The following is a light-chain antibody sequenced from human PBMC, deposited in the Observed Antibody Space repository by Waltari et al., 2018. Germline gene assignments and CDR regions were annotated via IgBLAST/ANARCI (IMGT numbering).Light chain of an antibody. CDR3: QQYGTSPTT. Sequence: IVLTQSPGTLSLSPGERATLSCRASQCVSSSYLAWYQQKPGQAPRLLIYGASSRATGIPDRFSGSGSETDFTLTISRLEPEDFAVYYCQQYGTSPTTFGQGTKVEIK. J-gene: IGKJ1*01. V-gene: IGKV3-20*01. CDR1: QCVSSSY. CDR2: GAS.